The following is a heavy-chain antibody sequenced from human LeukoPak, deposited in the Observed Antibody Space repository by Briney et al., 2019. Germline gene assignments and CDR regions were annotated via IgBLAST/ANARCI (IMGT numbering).Heavy chain of an antibody. CDR3: AKDRPKWNFDY. V-gene: IGHV3-23*01. Sequence: PSETLSLTCTVSGGSISSHYWSWVRQAPGKGLEWVSAISGSGGSTYYADSVKGRFTISRDNSKNTLYLQMNSLRAEDTAVYYCAKDRPKWNFDYWGQGTLVTVSS. CDR2: ISGSGGST. J-gene: IGHJ4*02. CDR1: GGSISSHY. D-gene: IGHD1-1*01.